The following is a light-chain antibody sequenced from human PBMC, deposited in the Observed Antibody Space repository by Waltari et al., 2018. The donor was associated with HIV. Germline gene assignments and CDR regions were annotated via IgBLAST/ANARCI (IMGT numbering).Light chain of an antibody. V-gene: IGLV1-40*01. Sequence: QSVLTQPPSVSGAPGQRVPISCTGSRSNIGVGYEVQRFQQLPGTAPKLLIYGNTNRPSGDPDRFSGSKSGTSASLAITGLQAEDEADYYCQSYDSGLSAYVFGTGTKVTV. J-gene: IGLJ1*01. CDR1: RSNIGVGYE. CDR3: QSYDSGLSAYV. CDR2: GNT.